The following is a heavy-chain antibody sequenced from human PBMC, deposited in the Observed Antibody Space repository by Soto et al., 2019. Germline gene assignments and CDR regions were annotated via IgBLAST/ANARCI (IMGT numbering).Heavy chain of an antibody. Sequence: GESLKISCKGSGYSFTSYWIGWVRQMPGKGLEWMGIIYPGDSDTRYSPSFQGQVTISADKSISTAYLQWSSLKASDTAMYYYARHKEYYYDSHGMDVWGQGTTVTVSS. D-gene: IGHD3-22*01. CDR1: GYSFTSYW. V-gene: IGHV5-51*01. J-gene: IGHJ6*02. CDR3: ARHKEYYYDSHGMDV. CDR2: IYPGDSDT.